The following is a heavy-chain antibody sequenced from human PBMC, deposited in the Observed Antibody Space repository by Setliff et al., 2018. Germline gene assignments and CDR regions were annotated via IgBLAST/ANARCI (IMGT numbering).Heavy chain of an antibody. J-gene: IGHJ4*02. CDR1: GFTFSTYA. CDR2: IYTGGSKT. CDR3: AKEGERDTSLEPKKGYFDC. D-gene: IGHD3-3*02. V-gene: IGHV3-23*03. Sequence: ALRLSCAASGFTFSTYAMTWVRQAPGKGPEWVSIIYTGGSKTYSADSVKGRFTISRDDSKNTLYLQMNSLRAEDTAVYYCAKEGERDTSLEPKKGYFDCWGQGSLVTVSS.